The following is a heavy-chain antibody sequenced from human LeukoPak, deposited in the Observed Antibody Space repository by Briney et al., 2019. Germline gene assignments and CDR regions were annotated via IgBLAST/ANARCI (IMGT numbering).Heavy chain of an antibody. Sequence: GGSLRLSCAASGFTFSSYAMHWVRQAPGKGLEWVAVISYDGSNKYYADSVKGRFTISRNNSKNTLYLQMNSLRAEDTAVYYCARGQGGYSYGLGAFDIWGQGTMVTVSS. D-gene: IGHD5-18*01. CDR2: ISYDGSNK. V-gene: IGHV3-30-3*01. CDR1: GFTFSSYA. J-gene: IGHJ3*02. CDR3: ARGQGGYSYGLGAFDI.